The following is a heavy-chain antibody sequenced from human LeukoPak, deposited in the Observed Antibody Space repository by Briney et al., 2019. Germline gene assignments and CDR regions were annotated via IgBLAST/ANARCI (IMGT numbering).Heavy chain of an antibody. CDR1: GGSISHYY. CDR3: ARGYGYQNFDY. V-gene: IGHV4-4*07. J-gene: IGHJ4*02. CDR2: IYTTGNT. D-gene: IGHD5-24*01. Sequence: SETLSLTCTVSGGSISHYYWSWIRQPAGKGLEWIGRIYTTGNTNYNPSLKSRVTMSVDTSENQVSLNLNSMTAADTAVYYCARGYGYQNFDYWGQGTLVTVSS.